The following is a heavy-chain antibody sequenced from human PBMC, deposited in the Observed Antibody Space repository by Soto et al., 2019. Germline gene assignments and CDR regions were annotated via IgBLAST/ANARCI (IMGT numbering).Heavy chain of an antibody. CDR2: ISYDGSNK. J-gene: IGHJ4*02. CDR3: AKDRGSSSWYSDY. CDR1: GFTFSSYG. V-gene: IGHV3-30*18. D-gene: IGHD6-13*01. Sequence: QVQLVESGGGVVQPGRSLRLSCAASGFTFSSYGMHWVRQAPGKGLEWVAVISYDGSNKYYADSVKGRFTISRDNSKNTLYLQMNSLRAEDTAVYYCAKDRGSSSWYSDYWGQGTLVTVSS.